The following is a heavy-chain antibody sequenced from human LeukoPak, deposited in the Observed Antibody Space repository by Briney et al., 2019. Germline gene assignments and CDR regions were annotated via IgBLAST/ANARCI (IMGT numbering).Heavy chain of an antibody. CDR3: ASTWVDDFWSGYSLNYYMDV. CDR2: INHSGST. V-gene: IGHV4-34*01. J-gene: IGHJ6*03. D-gene: IGHD3-3*01. CDR1: GGSFSGYY. Sequence: PSETLSLTCAVYGGSFSGYYWSWIRQPPGKGLEWIGEINHSGSTNYNPSLKSRVTISVDTSKNQFSLKLSSVTAADTAVYYCASTWVDDFWSGYSLNYYMDVWGKGTTVTVSS.